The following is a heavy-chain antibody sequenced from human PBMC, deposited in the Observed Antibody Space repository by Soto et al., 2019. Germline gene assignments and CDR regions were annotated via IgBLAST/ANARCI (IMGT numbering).Heavy chain of an antibody. J-gene: IGHJ5*02. CDR2: IYDGGGS. D-gene: IGHD3-16*01. CDR3: ARADGREFDYDDVWGTRGDWFDP. CDR1: GASVTSGLYY. V-gene: IGHV4-61*01. Sequence: QVQLQESGPGLVKPAETLSLTCSVSGASVTSGLYYWTWIRQPPGRGLEWMGFIYDGGGSNYSPSLRRRVTMSVDSSKNQFSLNLTSVTAADTAVYYCARADGREFDYDDVWGTRGDWFDPWGQGPLVTVSS.